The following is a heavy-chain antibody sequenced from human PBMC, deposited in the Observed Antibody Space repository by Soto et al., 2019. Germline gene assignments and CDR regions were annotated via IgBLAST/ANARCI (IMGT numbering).Heavy chain of an antibody. CDR3: IKEARGHSYASL. J-gene: IGHJ4*02. V-gene: IGHV3-23*01. Sequence: MHWVRHAPGTGLEWVSAISDSGVNTYYADSVKGRFTISRDNSKNALYLEMKSLRAGDTAVYYCIKEARGHSYASLWGQGTPVTVSS. D-gene: IGHD3-16*01. CDR2: ISDSGVNT.